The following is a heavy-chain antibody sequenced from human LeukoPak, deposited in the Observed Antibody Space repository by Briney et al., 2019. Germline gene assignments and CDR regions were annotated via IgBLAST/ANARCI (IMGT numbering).Heavy chain of an antibody. CDR1: GCSISTYY. D-gene: IGHD6-6*01. J-gene: IGHJ4*02. V-gene: IGHV4-4*09. CDR3: ARHGAGIAARPFDN. Sequence: PSETLSVTCTGSGCSISTYYWSWIRRPPGKGLEWIAYIHASGPTNYNPSLKSRITISVDTSKNQFSLKLSSVTAADTAVYYCARHGAGIAARPFDNWGQGTLVTVSS. CDR2: IHASGPT.